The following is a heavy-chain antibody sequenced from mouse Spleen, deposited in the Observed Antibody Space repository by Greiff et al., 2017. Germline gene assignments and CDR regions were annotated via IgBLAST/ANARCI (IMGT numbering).Heavy chain of an antibody. CDR3: ARQMPPFAY. V-gene: IGHV5-9-1*01. Sequence: EVMLVESGGGLVKPGGSLKLSCAASGFTFSSYAMSWVRQTPEKRLEWVATISSGGSYTYYPDSVKGRFTISRDNAKNTLYLQMSSLRSEDTAMYYCARQMPPFAYWGQGTLVTVSA. CDR2: ISSGGSYT. D-gene: IGHD6-1*01. J-gene: IGHJ3*01. CDR1: GFTFSSYA.